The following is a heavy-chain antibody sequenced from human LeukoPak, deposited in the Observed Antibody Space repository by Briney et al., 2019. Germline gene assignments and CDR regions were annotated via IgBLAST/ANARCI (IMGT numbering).Heavy chain of an antibody. V-gene: IGHV4-30-4*01. Sequence: SQTLSLTCTVSGGSISSGDYYWSWIRQPPGKGLEWIGYIYYSGSTYYNPSLRSRVTISIDTSKNQLSLKLSSVTAADTAVYYCARGLWMDYYYYYGMDVWGQGTTVTVSS. D-gene: IGHD2-21*01. J-gene: IGHJ6*02. CDR2: IYYSGST. CDR1: GGSISSGDYY. CDR3: ARGLWMDYYYYYGMDV.